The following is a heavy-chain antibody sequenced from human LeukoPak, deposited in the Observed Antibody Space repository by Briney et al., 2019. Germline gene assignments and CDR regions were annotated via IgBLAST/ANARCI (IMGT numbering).Heavy chain of an antibody. D-gene: IGHD3-22*01. J-gene: IGHJ4*02. V-gene: IGHV3-21*01. CDR1: GFTFSSYS. CDR3: ARDTGAYYDSGGLDY. CDR2: ISSSSSYI. Sequence: GGSLRLSCAASGFTFSSYSMNWVRQAPGKGLEWVSSISSSSSYIYYADSVEGRFTISRDNAKNSLYLQMNSLRAEDTAVYYCARDTGAYYDSGGLDYWGQGTLVTVSS.